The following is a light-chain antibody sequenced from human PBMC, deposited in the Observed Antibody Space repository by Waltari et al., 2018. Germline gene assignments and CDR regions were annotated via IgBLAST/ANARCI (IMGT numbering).Light chain of an antibody. CDR1: QGISSY. CDR3: QQYYSYLT. Sequence: AIRITQYPSSLSASTGDRFTITCRASQGISSYLAWYQQKPGKAPNLLIYAASTLQSGVPSRFSGSGSGTDFTLTISCLQSEDFATYYCQQYYSYLTFGQGTKLEIK. J-gene: IGKJ2*01. V-gene: IGKV1-8*01. CDR2: AAS.